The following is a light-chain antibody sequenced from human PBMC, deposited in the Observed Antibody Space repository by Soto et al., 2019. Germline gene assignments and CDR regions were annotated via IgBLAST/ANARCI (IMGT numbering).Light chain of an antibody. J-gene: IGKJ1*01. CDR2: KAS. CDR1: QTISSW. V-gene: IGKV1-5*03. CDR3: QHYNSYSEA. Sequence: DIQMTQSPSTLSGSVGDRVTITCRASQTISSWLAWYQQKPGKAPKLLIYKASTLKSGVPSRFSGSGSGTEFTPTISSLQPHDFATYYCQHYNSYSEAFGQGTKVELK.